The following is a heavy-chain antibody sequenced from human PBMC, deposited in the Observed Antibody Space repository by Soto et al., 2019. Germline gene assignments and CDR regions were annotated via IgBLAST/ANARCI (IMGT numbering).Heavy chain of an antibody. D-gene: IGHD2-2*01. J-gene: IGHJ4*02. V-gene: IGHV1-18*01. CDR3: ARDRRYCSSTSCPSFDY. CDR1: GYTFTSYG. Sequence: ASVKVSCKASGYTFTSYGISWVRQAPGQGLEWMGWISAYSGNTNYAQKLQGRVTMTTDTSTSTAYMELRSLRSDDTAVYYCARDRRYCSSTSCPSFDYWGQGTLVTVSS. CDR2: ISAYSGNT.